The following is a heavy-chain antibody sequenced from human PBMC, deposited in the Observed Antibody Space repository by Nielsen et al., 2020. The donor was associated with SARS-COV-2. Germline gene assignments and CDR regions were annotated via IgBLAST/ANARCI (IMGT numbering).Heavy chain of an antibody. CDR3: ARVSSMWLTYMDV. CDR2: IKQDGSEK. D-gene: IGHD6-19*01. CDR1: GFTFSSYW. J-gene: IGHJ6*02. V-gene: IGHV3-7*01. Sequence: GGSLRLSCAASGFTFSSYWMSWVRQAPGKGLEWVANIKQDGSEKYYVDSVKGRFTISRDNAKNSLYLQMNSLRAEDTAVYYCARVSSMWLTYMDVWGQGTTVTVSS.